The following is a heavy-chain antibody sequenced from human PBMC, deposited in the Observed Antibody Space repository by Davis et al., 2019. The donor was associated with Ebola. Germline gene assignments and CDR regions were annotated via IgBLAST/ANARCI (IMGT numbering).Heavy chain of an antibody. CDR3: ARARGYNCFDY. V-gene: IGHV4-34*01. CDR1: GGSFSGYY. D-gene: IGHD5-24*01. CDR2: INHSGST. Sequence: ESLKISCAVYGGSFSGYYWSWIRQPPGKGLEWIREINHSGSTNYNPSLKSRVTISVDTSKNQFSLKLSSVTAADTAVYYCARARGYNCFDYWGQGTLVTVSS. J-gene: IGHJ4*02.